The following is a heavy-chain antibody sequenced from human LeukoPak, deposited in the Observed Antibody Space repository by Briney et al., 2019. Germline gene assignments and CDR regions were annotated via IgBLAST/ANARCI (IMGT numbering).Heavy chain of an antibody. V-gene: IGHV3-30*02. CDR1: GFTFSSYG. J-gene: IGHJ4*02. CDR2: IRYDGSNK. CDR3: AKDGLYSGYDVYYFDY. D-gene: IGHD5-12*01. Sequence: PGGSLRLSCAASGFTFSSYGMHWVRQAPGKGLEWVALIRYDGSNKFYADSVKGRFTISRDNSRNTLYLQMNSLRAEDTAVYYCAKDGLYSGYDVYYFDYWGQGTLVTVAS.